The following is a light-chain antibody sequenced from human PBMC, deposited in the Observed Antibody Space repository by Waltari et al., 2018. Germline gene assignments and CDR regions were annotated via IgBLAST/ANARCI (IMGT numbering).Light chain of an antibody. CDR1: QDISTS. J-gene: IGKJ4*01. CDR3: QQLHSYPPRT. V-gene: IGKV1-9*01. CDR2: AAS. Sequence: IQLTQSPSSLSASVGDRVTITCRASQDISTSLAWYQQKPGKAPKVLIYAASTLQNGVPSRFSGSGSGTDFTLTISSLQPEDVATYHCQQLHSYPPRTFGGGTKVELK.